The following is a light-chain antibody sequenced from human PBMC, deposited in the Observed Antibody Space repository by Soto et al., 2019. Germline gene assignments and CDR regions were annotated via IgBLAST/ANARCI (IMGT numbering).Light chain of an antibody. CDR1: QSISSW. J-gene: IGKJ4*01. CDR3: QQHNSYPLT. CDR2: AAS. V-gene: IGKV1-5*01. Sequence: DVQMTQSPSTLSASVGDRVTITCRASQSISSWLAWYQQRPGKAPKLLIYAASSLESGVPSRFSGSASVTEFTLTISSLQPDDFATYYCQQHNSYPLTFGGGTKVDIK.